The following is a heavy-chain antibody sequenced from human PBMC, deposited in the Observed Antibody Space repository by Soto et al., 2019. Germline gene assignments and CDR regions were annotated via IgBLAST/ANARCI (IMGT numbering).Heavy chain of an antibody. CDR1: GFTFISYA. Sequence: PGWSLRLSCSASGFTFISYAMHWVLQAPWKGLEYVSSISTNGGSTHYADSVKGRFTISRDNSKNTQYLQMNSLRAEDTAVYYCARGGPPTSNWFDPWGQGTLVTVSS. J-gene: IGHJ5*02. CDR2: ISTNGGST. CDR3: ARGGPPTSNWFDP. D-gene: IGHD1-26*01. V-gene: IGHV3-64*04.